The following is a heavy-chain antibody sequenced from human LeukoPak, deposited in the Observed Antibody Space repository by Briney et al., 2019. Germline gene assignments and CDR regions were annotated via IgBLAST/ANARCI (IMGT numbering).Heavy chain of an antibody. J-gene: IGHJ5*02. CDR3: ARDNPANYFDP. V-gene: IGHV4-59*01. Sequence: SESMSLTWSVSGASLTTYYWSWIRQSPAKGLGWIGYTYYNGGTNYNRSLKSRVAISRDASKNQFSLRLTAVTAADTAVYYCARDNPANYFDPWGQGTLVTVSS. CDR2: TYYNGGT. CDR1: GASLTTYY. D-gene: IGHD4/OR15-4a*01.